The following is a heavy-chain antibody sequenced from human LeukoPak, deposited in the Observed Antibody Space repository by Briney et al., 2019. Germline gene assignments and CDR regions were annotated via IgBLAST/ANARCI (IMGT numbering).Heavy chain of an antibody. Sequence: SETLSLTCAVCGGSFSGYYWSWIRQPPGKGLEWIGEINHSGSTNYNPSLKSRVTISVDTSKNQFSLKLSSVTAADTAVYYCARQPIGYCSSTSCYPYYYYYYGMDVWGQGTTVTVSS. D-gene: IGHD2-2*01. V-gene: IGHV4-34*01. CDR1: GGSFSGYY. CDR3: ARQPIGYCSSTSCYPYYYYYYGMDV. CDR2: INHSGST. J-gene: IGHJ6*02.